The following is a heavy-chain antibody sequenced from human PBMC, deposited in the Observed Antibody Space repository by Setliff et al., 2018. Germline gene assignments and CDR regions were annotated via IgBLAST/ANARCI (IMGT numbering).Heavy chain of an antibody. Sequence: ETLSLTCAVYGGSFSTYYWIWIRQPPGKGLEWVANINHDGIEKYYVDSVKGRFTISRDNAKNSLYLQMTSLRAEDTAIYYCARTTGYRLEGDFDYWGQGTLVTVSS. CDR3: ARTTGYRLEGDFDY. CDR2: INHDGIEK. CDR1: GGSFSTYY. J-gene: IGHJ4*02. V-gene: IGHV3-7*03. D-gene: IGHD3-16*01.